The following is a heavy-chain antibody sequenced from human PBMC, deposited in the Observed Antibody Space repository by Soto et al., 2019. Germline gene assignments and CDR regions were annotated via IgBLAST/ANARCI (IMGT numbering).Heavy chain of an antibody. CDR2: VNIDKGNT. J-gene: IGHJ4*02. Sequence: QVQLVQSGPEVKKPGASVRVSCKPSGYPFSNYGISWMRQAPGQGLEWMGWVNIDKGNTKYAQKFQDRVTMTTDASTITVYLELRSLRSDDTALYYCARARGGYRYGDYWGQGTLVTVSS. CDR1: GYPFSNYG. V-gene: IGHV1-18*01. CDR3: ARARGGYRYGDY. D-gene: IGHD5-18*01.